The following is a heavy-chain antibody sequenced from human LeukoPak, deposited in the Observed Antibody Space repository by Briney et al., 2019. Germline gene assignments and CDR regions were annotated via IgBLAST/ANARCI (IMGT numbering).Heavy chain of an antibody. Sequence: AGGSLRLSCAASGFTLSSSGMHWLSQAPGKGLEWVSTISHDGSKKYYGESVKGRFTISRDTSKNTLYVHMSSLRAEDTAVYFCVKDTPSPNSGFYHYWGQGTLVTVSS. J-gene: IGHJ4*02. D-gene: IGHD1-26*01. V-gene: IGHV3-30*18. CDR3: VKDTPSPNSGFYHY. CDR2: ISHDGSKK. CDR1: GFTLSSSG.